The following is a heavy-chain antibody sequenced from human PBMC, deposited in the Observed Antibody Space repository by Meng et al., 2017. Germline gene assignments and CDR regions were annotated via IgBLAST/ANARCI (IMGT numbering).Heavy chain of an antibody. CDR3: ARGGIAAALPWFDP. V-gene: IGHV1-69*05. Sequence: QVQLGQVGAVLKKPGFSVKVSCKASGGTFSSYAISWVRQAPGQGLEWMGGIIPIFGTANYAQKFQGRVTITTDESTSTAYMELSSLRSEDTAVYYCARGGIAAALPWFDPWGQGTLVTVSS. D-gene: IGHD6-13*01. CDR2: IIPIFGTA. CDR1: GGTFSSYA. J-gene: IGHJ5*02.